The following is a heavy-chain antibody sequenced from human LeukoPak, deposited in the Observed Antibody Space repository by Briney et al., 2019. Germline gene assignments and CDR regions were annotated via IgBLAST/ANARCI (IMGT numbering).Heavy chain of an antibody. D-gene: IGHD2-15*01. Sequence: GGSLRLSCAASGFIFSPYAMHWVRQAPGKGLEWVSVISYDGSNKYYADSVKGRFTISRDNSKNTLYLQMNSLRTEDTAVYYCARDLGYCSGGSCYMPGYWGQGTLVTVSS. CDR1: GFIFSPYA. J-gene: IGHJ4*02. CDR2: ISYDGSNK. CDR3: ARDLGYCSGGSCYMPGY. V-gene: IGHV3-30-3*01.